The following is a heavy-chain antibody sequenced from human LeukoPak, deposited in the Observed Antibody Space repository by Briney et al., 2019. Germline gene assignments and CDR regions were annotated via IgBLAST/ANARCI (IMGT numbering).Heavy chain of an antibody. CDR2: ISGSGGST. CDR3: AKPRTAAGRNFDY. CDR1: GFTFSSSA. D-gene: IGHD2-21*02. J-gene: IGHJ4*02. Sequence: GGSLRLSCVASGFTFSSSAMSWVRQAPERGLEWVSLISGSGGSTNYADSVKGRFTISRDNSKNTLYLQMYSLTAEDTAVYYCAKPRTAAGRNFDYWGQGTLVTVSS. V-gene: IGHV3-23*01.